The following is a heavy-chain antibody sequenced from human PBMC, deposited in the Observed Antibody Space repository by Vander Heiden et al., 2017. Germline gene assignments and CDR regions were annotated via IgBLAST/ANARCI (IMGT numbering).Heavy chain of an antibody. D-gene: IGHD6-13*01. CDR3: AKGSGSSSCNFEC. Sequence: QLLESGGGFVQPGGSLRVSCAASEFTFSSYAMTWVRQVPGKGLEWVSTISGSGGSLCYADSVKGRFTISRDNSKNTLSLQMNSLRAEDTAVDDCAKGSGSSSCNFECWGQGTLVIVSS. CDR2: ISGSGGSL. V-gene: IGHV3-23*01. CDR1: EFTFSSYA. J-gene: IGHJ4*02.